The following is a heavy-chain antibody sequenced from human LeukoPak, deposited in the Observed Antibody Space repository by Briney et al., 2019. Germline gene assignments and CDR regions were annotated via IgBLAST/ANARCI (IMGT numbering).Heavy chain of an antibody. CDR2: ISGSGNDI. CDR1: GFIFSGYY. J-gene: IGHJ4*02. Sequence: GGSLRLSCATSGFIFSGYYMSWIRQAPGKGLEWVSYISGSGNDISYADSVKGRFTISRDNAKGSLYLQMNSLRAADTAVYYCGTHAGRTGSDDWGQGTLVTVYS. CDR3: GTHAGRTGSDD. V-gene: IGHV3-11*01. D-gene: IGHD3/OR15-3a*01.